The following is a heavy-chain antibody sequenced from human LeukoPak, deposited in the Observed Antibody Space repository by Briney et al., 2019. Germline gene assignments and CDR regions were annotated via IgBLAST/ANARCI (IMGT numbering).Heavy chain of an antibody. CDR1: GYAFTSYY. J-gene: IGHJ4*02. CDR2: VNPTSGGT. CDR3: ARVYYYYDSSGILTLYFDY. Sequence: ASGKVSCKTSGYAFTSYYMHWVRQAPGQGLEWMGWVNPTSGGTNYAQKFQGRVTMTRDTSISTAYMELSRLRSDDTAVYYCARVYYYYDSSGILTLYFDYWGQGTLVTVSS. D-gene: IGHD3-22*01. V-gene: IGHV1-2*02.